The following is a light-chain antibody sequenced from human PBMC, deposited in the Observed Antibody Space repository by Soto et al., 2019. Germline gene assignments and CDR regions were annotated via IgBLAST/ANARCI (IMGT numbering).Light chain of an antibody. Sequence: QSVLTQPASVSGSPGQSITISCTGTSSDVGSYNLVSWYQQHPGKAPKLMIYEGSKRPSGVSNRFSGSKSGNTASLTISGLQDEDEADYYCCSYAGSFVFGGGTKVTVL. CDR3: CSYAGSFV. V-gene: IGLV2-23*01. CDR2: EGS. CDR1: SSDVGSYNL. J-gene: IGLJ3*02.